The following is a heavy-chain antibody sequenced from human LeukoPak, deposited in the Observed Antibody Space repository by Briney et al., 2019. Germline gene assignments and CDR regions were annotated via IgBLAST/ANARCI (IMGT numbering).Heavy chain of an antibody. J-gene: IGHJ4*02. V-gene: IGHV1-46*01. CDR3: ARTRYSSGWYDPSFYFDY. Sequence: ASVKVSCEASGYTFTSYYMHWVRQAPGQGLEWMGIINPSGGSTSYAQKFQGRVTMTRDTSTSTVYMELSSLRSEDTAVYYCARTRYSSGWYDPSFYFDYWGQGTLVTVSS. CDR2: INPSGGST. D-gene: IGHD6-19*01. CDR1: GYTFTSYY.